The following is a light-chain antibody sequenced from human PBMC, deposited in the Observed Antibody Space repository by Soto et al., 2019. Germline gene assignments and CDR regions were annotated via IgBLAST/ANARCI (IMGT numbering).Light chain of an antibody. J-gene: IGKJ1*01. V-gene: IGKV1-27*01. Sequence: DIQMTQSPSSLSASVGDRVTITCRASQGISNYLAWYQQKPGQVPRLLIYTASTLQSGVPSRFSGSGSGTDFTLTISSLQPEDVATYYCQKYNGAPRAFGQGTKVEIK. CDR2: TAS. CDR1: QGISNY. CDR3: QKYNGAPRA.